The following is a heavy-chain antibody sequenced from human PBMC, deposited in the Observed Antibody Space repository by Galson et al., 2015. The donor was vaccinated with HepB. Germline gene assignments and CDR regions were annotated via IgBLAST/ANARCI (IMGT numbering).Heavy chain of an antibody. CDR1: GFTFSSYW. V-gene: IGHV3-7*01. J-gene: IGHJ4*02. Sequence: SLRLSCAASGFTFSSYWMSWVRRAPGKGLEWVANINLDGSRSYYVDSVKGRFAMSRDNAKNSLYLQMNSLRAEDTAVYYCARDHRDAYYESWGQGTLVTVSS. CDR2: INLDGSRS. CDR3: ARDHRDAYYES. D-gene: IGHD5-24*01.